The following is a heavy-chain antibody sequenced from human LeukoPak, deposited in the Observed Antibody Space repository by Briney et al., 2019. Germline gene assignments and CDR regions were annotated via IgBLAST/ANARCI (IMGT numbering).Heavy chain of an antibody. V-gene: IGHV4-34*01. Sequence: PSETLSLTCAVYGGSFSGYYWSWIRQPPGKGLEWIGEINHSGSTNYNPSLKSRVTISVDTSKNQFSLKLSSVTAADTAVYYCSRGTNTMALVWFDPWGQGTLVTLSS. J-gene: IGHJ5*02. D-gene: IGHD3-10*01. CDR1: GGSFSGYY. CDR3: SRGTNTMALVWFDP. CDR2: INHSGST.